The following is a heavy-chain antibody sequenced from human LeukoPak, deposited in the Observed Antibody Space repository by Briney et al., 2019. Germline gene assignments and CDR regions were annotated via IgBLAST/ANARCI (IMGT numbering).Heavy chain of an antibody. Sequence: PPETLCLTCAVYGDSFSGYYWSWVRQPPGKGLEWIWEINHSVSTNYNPSLKSRVTISVDTHKNQFSLKLRSVTAADTAVYYCARVPHIVVVTAIASQAFDIWGQGTMVTVSS. CDR3: ARVPHIVVVTAIASQAFDI. CDR1: GDSFSGYY. CDR2: INHSVST. J-gene: IGHJ3*02. V-gene: IGHV4-34*01. D-gene: IGHD2-21*02.